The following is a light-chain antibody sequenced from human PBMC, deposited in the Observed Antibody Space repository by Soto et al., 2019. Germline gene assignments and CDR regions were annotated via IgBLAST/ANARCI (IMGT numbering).Light chain of an antibody. J-gene: IGKJ1*01. CDR1: QSVGIN. CDR2: GAS. CDR3: QQYGGSPTT. V-gene: IGKV3-15*01. Sequence: EIVMTQSPATLSVSPGERATLSCRASQSVGINLAWFQQKPGQAPRLLIYGASTRATGIPARFSGSGSGTEFTLTISRLETEDFAVYYCQQYGGSPTTFGQGTKVDIK.